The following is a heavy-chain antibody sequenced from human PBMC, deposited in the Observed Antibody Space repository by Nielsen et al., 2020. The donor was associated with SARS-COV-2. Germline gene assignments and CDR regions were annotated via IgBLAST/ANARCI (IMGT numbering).Heavy chain of an antibody. CDR1: GGSITSYY. V-gene: IGHV4-59*08. Sequence: SETLSLTCAVSGGSITSYYWSWIRQPPGKGPEFICFIYYNGSTRYGPSLKTRVTISRDTSKNQCSLRLTSVTAADTAVYYCASLRRGRNNWFDVVLDHWGQGILVTVSS. J-gene: IGHJ4*02. CDR2: IYYNGST. D-gene: IGHD1-1*01. CDR3: ASLRRGRNNWFDVVLDH.